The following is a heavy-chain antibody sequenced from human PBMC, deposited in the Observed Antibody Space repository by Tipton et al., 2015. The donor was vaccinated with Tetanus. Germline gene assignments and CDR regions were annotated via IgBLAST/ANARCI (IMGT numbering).Heavy chain of an antibody. CDR2: IYYSGST. CDR3: AREYIAAAGIYYYYYGMDV. J-gene: IGHJ6*02. V-gene: IGHV4-59*01. Sequence: TLSLTCTVSGGSISSYYWSWIRQPPGKGLEWIGYIYYSGSTNYNPSLKSRVTIPVDTSKNQFSLKLSSVTAADTAVYYCAREYIAAAGIYYYYYGMDVWGQGTTVTASS. D-gene: IGHD6-13*01. CDR1: GGSISSYY.